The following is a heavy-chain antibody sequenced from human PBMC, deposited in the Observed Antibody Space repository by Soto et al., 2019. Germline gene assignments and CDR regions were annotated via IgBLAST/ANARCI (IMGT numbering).Heavy chain of an antibody. J-gene: IGHJ4*02. CDR2: IVVGSGNT. V-gene: IGHV1-58*01. Sequence: GASVKVSCKASGFTFTSSAVQWVRQARGQRLEGIGWIVVGSGNTNYAQKFQERVTITRDMSTSTAYMELSSLRSEDTTVYYCAAGESYCSGGSCYSDFHYWDQGTLVTVSS. D-gene: IGHD2-15*01. CDR3: AAGESYCSGGSCYSDFHY. CDR1: GFTFTSSA.